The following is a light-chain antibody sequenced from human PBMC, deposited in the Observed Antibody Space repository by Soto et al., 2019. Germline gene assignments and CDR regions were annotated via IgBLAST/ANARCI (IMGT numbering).Light chain of an antibody. CDR2: EVN. Sequence: QSALTQPASVSGSPGQSITISCTGTSSDVGGHNYVSWYQQHPGKAPKNMIYEVNNGPSGVSDRFSGSKSGNTASLTISGLQAEDEAYYYCSSFTNSGTVVFGGGTQLTV. V-gene: IGLV2-14*01. J-gene: IGLJ2*01. CDR3: SSFTNSGTVV. CDR1: SSDVGGHNY.